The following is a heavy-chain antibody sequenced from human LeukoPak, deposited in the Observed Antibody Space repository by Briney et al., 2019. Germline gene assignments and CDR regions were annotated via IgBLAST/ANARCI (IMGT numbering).Heavy chain of an antibody. D-gene: IGHD6-19*01. CDR3: ARKGSGWFHYYYYYGMDV. J-gene: IGHJ6*02. Sequence: PGGSLRLSCAASGFTFSSYGMHWARQAPGKGLEWVAVIWYDGSNKYYADSVKGRFTISRDNSKNTLYLQMNSLRAEDTAVYYCARKGSGWFHYYYYYGMDVWGQGTTVTVSS. CDR1: GFTFSSYG. V-gene: IGHV3-33*01. CDR2: IWYDGSNK.